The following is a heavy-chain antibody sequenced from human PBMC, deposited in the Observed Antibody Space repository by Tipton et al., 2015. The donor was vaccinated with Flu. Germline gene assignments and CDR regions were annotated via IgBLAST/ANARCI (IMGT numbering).Heavy chain of an antibody. V-gene: IGHV3-7*03. J-gene: IGHJ5*02. Sequence: SLRLSCAASGFTLSSSWMSWVRQAPGKGLEWVSNIKQDGSEIYYVDSVQGRFTISRDNAKNSLYLQMNSLKLEDSAVYYCAKARVRGTPNKPEFNAWGPASLETVSS. CDR3: AKARVRGTPNKPEFNA. CDR2: IKQDGSEI. CDR1: GFTLSSSW. D-gene: IGHD1-1*01.